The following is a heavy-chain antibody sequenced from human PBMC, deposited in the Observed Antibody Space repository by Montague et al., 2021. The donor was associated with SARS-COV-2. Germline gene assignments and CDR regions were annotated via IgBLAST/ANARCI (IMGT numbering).Heavy chain of an antibody. J-gene: IGHJ5*02. CDR1: GGSISSGGFS. Sequence: TLSLTCSLSGGSISSGGFSWSWIRQPPGKRLEWIGHIFHTGTPHYSPSLKSSVTISIDRSKNQFSLNLDSVTAADTAVYYCARLKVAPNGGWNWFDPWGQGMLVTVAS. V-gene: IGHV4-30-2*01. CDR2: IFHTGTP. D-gene: IGHD6-19*01. CDR3: ARLKVAPNGGWNWFDP.